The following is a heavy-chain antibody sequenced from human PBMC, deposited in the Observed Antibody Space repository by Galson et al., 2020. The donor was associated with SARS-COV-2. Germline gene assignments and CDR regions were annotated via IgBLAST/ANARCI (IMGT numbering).Heavy chain of an antibody. CDR3: ARGGSGKYYNVCWFDI. CDR1: GGSVSSGAYY. J-gene: IGHJ5*02. V-gene: IGHV4-30-4*01. CDR2: MYNSGTT. D-gene: IGHD3-10*02. Sequence: SETLSLTCTVSGGSVSSGAYYWTWIRQAPGTGLEWIAYMYNSGTTYYNPSLESRLTISAGTSKHRFFLALNSVTAADTAVYYCARGGSGKYYNVCWFDIWGQGMLVTVSS.